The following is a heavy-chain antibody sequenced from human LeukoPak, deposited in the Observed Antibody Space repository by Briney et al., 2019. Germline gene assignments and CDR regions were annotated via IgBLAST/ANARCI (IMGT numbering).Heavy chain of an antibody. D-gene: IGHD6-25*01. CDR1: GGSIRSNSYY. J-gene: IGHJ5*02. CDR3: ARTSGYLSFWFDP. V-gene: IGHV4-39*01. Sequence: SETLSLTCIVSGGSIRSNSYYWGWIRQPPGKGLEWIGSIFYSGTTYYNPSLKSRVTISVDTSKNQFSLKLSSVTAADTAVYYCARTSGYLSFWFDPWGQGTLVTVSS. CDR2: IFYSGTT.